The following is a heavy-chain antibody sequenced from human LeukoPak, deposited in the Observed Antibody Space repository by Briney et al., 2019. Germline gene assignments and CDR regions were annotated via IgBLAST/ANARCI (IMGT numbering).Heavy chain of an antibody. Sequence: ASVTVSFKASGYTFTSNYMHWVRQAPGQGLEWMGMINPSSGSPRYAKTVQGRVTMTRDTSTSTVYMEMSSLRSEDTAVYYCARDRGRTMLVDHWGQGTLVTVSS. CDR3: ARDRGRTMLVDH. CDR2: INPSSGSP. J-gene: IGHJ5*02. CDR1: GYTFTSNY. D-gene: IGHD1-7*01. V-gene: IGHV1-46*01.